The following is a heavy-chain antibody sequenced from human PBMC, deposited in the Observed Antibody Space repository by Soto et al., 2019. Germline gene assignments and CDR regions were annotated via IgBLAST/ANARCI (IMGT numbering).Heavy chain of an antibody. D-gene: IGHD1-1*01. J-gene: IGHJ3*01. CDR3: TRDWRGRLREAFDL. CDR2: INTHGTTI. CDR1: GFTFSSYW. V-gene: IGHV3-74*03. Sequence: QLVESGGGLVRPGGSLRLSCTASGFTFSSYWIHWVRQARGKGLVAVSRINTHGTTITYADSVKGRFTISRDNAKNTAYLQMTNLRADDTAVYYCTRDWRGRLREAFDLWGPGTMVIVSS.